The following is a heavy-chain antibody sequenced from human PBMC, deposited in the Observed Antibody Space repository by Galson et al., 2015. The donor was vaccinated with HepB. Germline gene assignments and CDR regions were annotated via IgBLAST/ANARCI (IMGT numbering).Heavy chain of an antibody. V-gene: IGHV2-70*01. J-gene: IGHJ5*02. D-gene: IGHD6-13*01. CDR2: IDWDDDK. CDR3: ARILAPTGYSSSWYRSWFDP. CDR1: GFSLSTSGMC. Sequence: PALVKPTQTLTLTCTFSGFSLSTSGMCVSWIRQPPGKALEWLALIDWDDDKYYSTSLKTRLTISKDTSKNQVVLTMTNMDPVDTATYYCARILAPTGYSSSWYRSWFDPWGQGTLVTVSS.